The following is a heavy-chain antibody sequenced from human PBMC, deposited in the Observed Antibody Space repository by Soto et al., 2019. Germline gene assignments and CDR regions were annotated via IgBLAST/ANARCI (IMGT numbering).Heavy chain of an antibody. J-gene: IGHJ4*02. D-gene: IGHD6-19*01. V-gene: IGHV1-58*01. CDR2: IVVGSGNT. CDR1: GFTFTSSA. CDR3: ASVPGYSSGWYLVPGLDY. Sequence: GASVKVSCKASGFTFTSSAVQWVRQARGQRLEWIGWIVVGSGNTNYAQKFQERVTITRDMSTSTAYMELSSLRSEATAVYYCASVPGYSSGWYLVPGLDYWGQGTLVTVSS.